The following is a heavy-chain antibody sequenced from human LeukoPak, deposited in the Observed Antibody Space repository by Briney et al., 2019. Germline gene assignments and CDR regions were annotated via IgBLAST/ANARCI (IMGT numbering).Heavy chain of an antibody. J-gene: IGHJ6*03. D-gene: IGHD4-17*01. V-gene: IGHV4-61*02. CDR3: ARDLYGDYPGGYYYYMDV. CDR1: GGSISSGSYY. Sequence: SETLSLTCTVSGGSISSGSYYWSWIRQPAGKGLVWIGRIYTSGSTNYNPSLKSRVTISVDTSKNQFSLKLSSVTAADTAVYYCARDLYGDYPGGYYYYMDVWGKGTTVTISS. CDR2: IYTSGST.